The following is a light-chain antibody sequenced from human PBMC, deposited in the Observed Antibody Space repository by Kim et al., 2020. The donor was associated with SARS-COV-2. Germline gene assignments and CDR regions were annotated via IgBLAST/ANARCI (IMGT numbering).Light chain of an antibody. CDR3: SSYTSSSTPYV. CDR2: DVS. Sequence: QSITISCPGTGSDVGGYNYVSWYQQHPGKAPKLMIYDVSNRPSGVSNRFSGSKSGNTASLTISGLQAEDEADYYCSSYTSSSTPYVFGTGTRSPS. CDR1: GSDVGGYNY. V-gene: IGLV2-14*03. J-gene: IGLJ1*01.